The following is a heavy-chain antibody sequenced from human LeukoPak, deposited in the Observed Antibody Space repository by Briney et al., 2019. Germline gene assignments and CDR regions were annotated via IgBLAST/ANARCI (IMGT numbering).Heavy chain of an antibody. J-gene: IGHJ4*02. D-gene: IGHD1-26*01. CDR3: ARDFGKYSGSYFDY. Sequence: SVKVSCKASGGTFISYAISWVRQAPGQGLEWMGGIIPIFGTANYAQKFQGRVTITADESTSTAYMELSSLRSEDTAVYYCARDFGKYSGSYFDYWGQGTLVTVSS. V-gene: IGHV1-69*01. CDR2: IIPIFGTA. CDR1: GGTFISYA.